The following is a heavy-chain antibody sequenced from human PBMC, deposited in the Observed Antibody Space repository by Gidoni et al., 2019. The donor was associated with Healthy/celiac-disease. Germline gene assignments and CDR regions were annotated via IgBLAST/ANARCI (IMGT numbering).Heavy chain of an antibody. CDR2: IWYDGSNK. Sequence: QLVESGGGVVQPGRSLSLSCAAAGFPFSSYGMPWVRQAPGKGLEGVAVIWYDGSNKYYADAVKGRFTISRDNSKNTLYLQMNSLRAEDTAVYYCARKAGRELLSYYYMDVWGKGTTVTVSS. D-gene: IGHD1-26*01. CDR3: ARKAGRELLSYYYMDV. V-gene: IGHV3-33*01. J-gene: IGHJ6*03. CDR1: GFPFSSYG.